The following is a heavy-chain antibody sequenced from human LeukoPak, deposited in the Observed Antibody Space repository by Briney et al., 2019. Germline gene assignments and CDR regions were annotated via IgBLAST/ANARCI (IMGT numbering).Heavy chain of an antibody. J-gene: IGHJ4*02. CDR1: GSIFTSYW. Sequence: GASRQISGQASGSIFTSYWISWGRELRGKGLGGMGRIDPSDCYTNYSPSFQGHGTISADKSISTAYLQWSSLQASDTAMYYCARPRYDILTGYYTDHFDYWGQGTLVTVSS. CDR2: IDPSDCYT. V-gene: IGHV5-10-1*01. D-gene: IGHD3-9*01. CDR3: ARPRYDILTGYYTDHFDY.